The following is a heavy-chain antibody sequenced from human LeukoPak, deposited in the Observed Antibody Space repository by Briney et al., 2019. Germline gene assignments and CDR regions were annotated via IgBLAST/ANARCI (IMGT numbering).Heavy chain of an antibody. Sequence: VSGPTLVNHTQTLTLTCSFSGFSLSTSGVGVGWIRQPPGKALEWLAFIFWDDDKRYSPSLKSRLTITKDTSKNQVVLTMTNLDPVDTATYYCAHRPHYSGSGSYSFQHWGQGTLVTVSS. J-gene: IGHJ1*01. D-gene: IGHD3-10*01. V-gene: IGHV2-5*02. CDR3: AHRPHYSGSGSYSFQH. CDR1: GFSLSTSGVG. CDR2: IFWDDDK.